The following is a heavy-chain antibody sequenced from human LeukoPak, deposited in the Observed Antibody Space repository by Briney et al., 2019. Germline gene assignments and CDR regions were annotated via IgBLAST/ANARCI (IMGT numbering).Heavy chain of an antibody. D-gene: IGHD1-26*01. CDR2: IYYSGST. Sequence: SQTLSLTCTVSGGSISSGSYYWNWIRQPPGKGLEWIGYIYYSGSTNYNPSLQSRVTISVETSKNQFSLKLSSVTAADTAVYYCAREAVSGTTLGATYLDIWGQGTMVTVSS. CDR3: AREAVSGTTLGATYLDI. CDR1: GGSISSGSYY. V-gene: IGHV4-61*01. J-gene: IGHJ3*02.